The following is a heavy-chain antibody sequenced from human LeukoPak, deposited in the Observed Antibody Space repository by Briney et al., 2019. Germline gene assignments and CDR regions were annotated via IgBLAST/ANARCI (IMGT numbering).Heavy chain of an antibody. D-gene: IGHD4-23*01. CDR1: GGTFSSYA. J-gene: IGHJ5*02. V-gene: IGHV1-69*04. Sequence: SVKVSCKASGGTFSSYAISWVRQAPGQGLEWMGRIIPILGIANYAQKFQGRVTITADKSTSTAYMELSSLRSEDTAVYYCARDLSVTYSRFDPWGQGTLVTVSS. CDR2: IIPILGIA. CDR3: ARDLSVTYSRFDP.